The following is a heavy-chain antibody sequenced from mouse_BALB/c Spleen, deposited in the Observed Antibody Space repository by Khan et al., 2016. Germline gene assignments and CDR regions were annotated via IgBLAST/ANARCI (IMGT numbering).Heavy chain of an antibody. CDR1: GFSLTSYG. CDR3: ARDDQDYDAWFAS. CDR2: IWAGGST. D-gene: IGHD2-4*01. J-gene: IGHJ3*01. Sequence: VQLQESGPGLVAPSQSLSITCTVSGFSLTSYGVHWVRQPPGKGLEWLGVIWAGGSTDYNSALMSRLSITKDNSQNQVFLKMNSLQTDDTAMYYCARDDQDYDAWFASWGQGTLVTVSA. V-gene: IGHV2-9*02.